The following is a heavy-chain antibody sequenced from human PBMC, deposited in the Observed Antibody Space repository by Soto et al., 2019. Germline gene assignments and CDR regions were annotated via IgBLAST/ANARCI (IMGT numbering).Heavy chain of an antibody. CDR2: IYYSGST. CDR3: ARAVITPRD. Sequence: QVQLQESGPGLVKPSETLSLTCTVSGGSVSSGNYYWSWIRHPPGKGLEWIGYIYYSGSTNYNPSLKSRVTISVDTSKNHFSLKLSSVTAADTAIYYCARAVITPRDWGQGTLVTVSS. V-gene: IGHV4-61*03. D-gene: IGHD2-21*01. J-gene: IGHJ4*02. CDR1: GGSVSSGNYY.